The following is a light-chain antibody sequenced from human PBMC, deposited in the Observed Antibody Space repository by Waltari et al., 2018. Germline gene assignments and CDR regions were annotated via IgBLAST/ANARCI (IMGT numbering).Light chain of an antibody. CDR1: QSINTW. Sequence: DIQMTQSPSTLSASVGDRLTITCRASQSINTWLAWYQQKPGKAPKLLISKASSLQSEVPSRFSGSGFGTEFTLTISSLQPDDSATYYCQRYSGYPPTFGGGTKVEIK. CDR2: KAS. J-gene: IGKJ4*01. CDR3: QRYSGYPPT. V-gene: IGKV1-5*03.